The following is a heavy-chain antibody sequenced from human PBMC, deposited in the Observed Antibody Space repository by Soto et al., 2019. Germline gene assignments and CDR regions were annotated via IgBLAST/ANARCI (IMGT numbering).Heavy chain of an antibody. D-gene: IGHD5-12*01. V-gene: IGHV4-31*03. CDR2: IYYSGST. Sequence: SETLSLTCTVSGGSISSGGYYWSWIRQHPGKGLEWIGYIYYSGSTYYNPSLKSRVTISVDTSKNQFSLKLSSVTAADTAVYFCARDAKDGYRQGFDYWGQGTLVTSPQ. J-gene: IGHJ4*02. CDR3: ARDAKDGYRQGFDY. CDR1: GGSISSGGYY.